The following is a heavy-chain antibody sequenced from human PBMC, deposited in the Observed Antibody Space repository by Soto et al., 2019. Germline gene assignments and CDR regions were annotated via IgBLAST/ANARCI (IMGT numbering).Heavy chain of an antibody. D-gene: IGHD3-10*02. V-gene: IGHV4-59*02. CDR2: ISHTVYT. J-gene: IGHJ6*04. Sequence: PSETLSLTCSVSDASVSKYYWSWIRQRPGKGLEWIGYISHTVYTSYNPSLESRLTISMYKSKNQLSLNLNSVTTADTAVYYCARGQLLFAYWGKGNTVNVSS. CDR1: DASVSKYY. CDR3: ARGQLLFAY.